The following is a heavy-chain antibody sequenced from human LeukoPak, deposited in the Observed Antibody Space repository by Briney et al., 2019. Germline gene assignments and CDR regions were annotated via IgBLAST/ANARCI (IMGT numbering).Heavy chain of an antibody. CDR1: GFTVSSNY. CDR2: IYSGGNT. V-gene: IGHV3-53*01. CDR3: ARGSKSGSSGWYIDY. Sequence: GGSLRLSCAASGFTVSSNYMSWVRQAPGKGLEWVSVIYSGGNTYYADSVKGRFTISRDNSKNTLYLQMNSLRADDTAAYYCARGSKSGSSGWYIDYWGQGTQVTVSS. J-gene: IGHJ4*02. D-gene: IGHD6-19*01.